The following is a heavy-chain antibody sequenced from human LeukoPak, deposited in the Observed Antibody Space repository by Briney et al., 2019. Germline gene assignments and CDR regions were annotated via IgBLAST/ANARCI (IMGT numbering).Heavy chain of an antibody. D-gene: IGHD5-24*01. J-gene: IGHJ4*02. CDR3: AKDLLATIDY. V-gene: IGHV3-30*18. CDR1: GFTFSSYG. CDR2: ISYDGSNK. Sequence: PGGSLRLSCAASGFTFSSYGMHWVRQAPGKGLEWVAVISYDGSNKYYADSVKGQFTISRDNSKNTLYLQMNSLRAEDTAVYYCAKDLLATIDYWGQGTLVTVSS.